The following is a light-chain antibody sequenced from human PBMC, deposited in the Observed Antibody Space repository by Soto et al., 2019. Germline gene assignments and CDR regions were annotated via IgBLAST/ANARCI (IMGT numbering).Light chain of an antibody. CDR1: SSNIGAGYV. CDR3: QSYDSSLSGWV. V-gene: IGLV1-40*01. Sequence: QSALTQPPSVSGAPGQRVTISCTGSSSNIGAGYVVHWYQQLPGTAPKLLIYGNSNRPSGVPDRFSGSMSGTSASLAITGLQAEDEADYYCQSYDSSLSGWVFGGGTKLTVL. J-gene: IGLJ3*02. CDR2: GNS.